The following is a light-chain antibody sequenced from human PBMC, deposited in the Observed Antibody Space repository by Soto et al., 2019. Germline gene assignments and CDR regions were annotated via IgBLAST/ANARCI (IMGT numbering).Light chain of an antibody. CDR3: QQYYSYPPMYT. Sequence: AIRMTQSPSSLSASTGDSVTITCRASQGISSYLAWYQQKPGKAPKLLIYAASTLQSGVPSRFSGSGSGTDFTLTISCLQSEDFATYYCQQYYSYPPMYTFGQGTKLEIK. V-gene: IGKV1-8*01. J-gene: IGKJ2*01. CDR2: AAS. CDR1: QGISSY.